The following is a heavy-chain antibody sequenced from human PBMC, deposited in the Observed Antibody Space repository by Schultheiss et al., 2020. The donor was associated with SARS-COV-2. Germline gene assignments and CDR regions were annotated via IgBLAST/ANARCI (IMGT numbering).Heavy chain of an antibody. CDR2: ISGSGGST. J-gene: IGHJ4*02. CDR3: VKAWSGYDLGGFDY. Sequence: GGSLRLSCAASGFTFSSYAMSWVRQAPGKGLEWVSAISGSGGSTYYADSVKGRFTISRDNSKNTLYLQMSSLRAEDTAVYYCVKAWSGYDLGGFDYWGQGTLVTVSS. D-gene: IGHD5-12*01. CDR1: GFTFSSYA. V-gene: IGHV3-23*01.